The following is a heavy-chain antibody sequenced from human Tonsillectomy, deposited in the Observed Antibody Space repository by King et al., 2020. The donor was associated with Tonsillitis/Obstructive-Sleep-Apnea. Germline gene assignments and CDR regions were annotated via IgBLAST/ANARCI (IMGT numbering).Heavy chain of an antibody. CDR3: VRHSSMDGELVDY. J-gene: IGHJ4*02. V-gene: IGHV4-39*01. CDR1: GASISSSSNY. CDR2: IYYSEST. Sequence: QLQESGPGLVKPSETLSLTCSVSGASISSSSNYRGWIRQPPGQGLEWIGSIYYSESTYYNPSLKSRVTIFEDTSENQFSLKLTSVTAADTAVYYCVRHSSMDGELVDYWGQGILVTVSS. D-gene: IGHD4-17*01.